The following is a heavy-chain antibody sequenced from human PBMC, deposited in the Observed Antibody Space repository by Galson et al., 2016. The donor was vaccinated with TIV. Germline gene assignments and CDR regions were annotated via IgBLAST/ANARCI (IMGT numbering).Heavy chain of an antibody. D-gene: IGHD2-2*01. J-gene: IGHJ3*02. CDR1: GDSVSSDSAA. CDR3: TRAAGKNGASCYATCETFDI. V-gene: IGHV6-1*01. CDR2: TYYRSRWYY. Sequence: CAISGDSVSSDSAAWNWVRQSPSRGLEWLGRTYYRSRWYYDYKVSVKSRITINPDTSKNQFSPRLNSVTPEDTAVYYCTRAAGKNGASCYATCETFDIWGQGTMVTVSS.